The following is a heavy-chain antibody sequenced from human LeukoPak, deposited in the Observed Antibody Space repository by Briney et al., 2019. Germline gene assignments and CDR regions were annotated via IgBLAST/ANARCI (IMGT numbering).Heavy chain of an antibody. CDR2: IDPSDSYT. CDR3: ARHDVRKLPYYFDY. V-gene: IGHV5-10-1*01. J-gene: IGHJ4*02. Sequence: GESLRIACKGSGYSFTSYWISWARQMPGKGLDWMGRIDPSDSYTTYSPSFEGHVTISADKSISTVYLQWSGLKASDTAMYYCARHDVRKLPYYFDYWGQGTLVTVSS. CDR1: GYSFTSYW. D-gene: IGHD1-7*01.